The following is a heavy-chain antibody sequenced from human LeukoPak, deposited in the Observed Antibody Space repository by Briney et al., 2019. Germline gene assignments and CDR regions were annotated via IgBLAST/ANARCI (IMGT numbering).Heavy chain of an antibody. J-gene: IGHJ5*02. Sequence: PSETLSLTCTVSGGSIRSYYWSWIRQPPGKGLEWIGYIYYSGSTNYNPSLKSRVTISVDTSKNQFSLKLSSVTAADTAVYYCARIVGATWFDPWGQGTLVTVSS. V-gene: IGHV4-59*01. CDR2: IYYSGST. CDR3: ARIVGATWFDP. D-gene: IGHD1-26*01. CDR1: GGSIRSYY.